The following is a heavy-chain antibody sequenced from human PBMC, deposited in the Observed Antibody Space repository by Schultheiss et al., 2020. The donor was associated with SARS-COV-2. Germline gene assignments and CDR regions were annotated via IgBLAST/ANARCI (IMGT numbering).Heavy chain of an antibody. V-gene: IGHV1-8*02. CDR3: ATGFLRVGAD. J-gene: IGHJ4*02. Sequence: ASVKVSCKASGYTFTSYAMHWVRQAPGQRLEWMGRINPNSGDTDYAQKFQGRVIMTRNTSINTAYMELSGLRSDDTAVYYCATGFLRVGADWGQGTLVTVSS. CDR2: INPNSGDT. CDR1: GYTFTSYA. D-gene: IGHD1-26*01.